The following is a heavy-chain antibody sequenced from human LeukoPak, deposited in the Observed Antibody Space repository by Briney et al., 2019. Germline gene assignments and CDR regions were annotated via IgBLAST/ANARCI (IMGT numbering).Heavy chain of an antibody. V-gene: IGHV4-34*12. D-gene: IGHD1-14*01. Sequence: SETLSLTCAVYGGSFSGYYWSWIRQPPGKGLEWIGSIFHSGSTYYNPSLKSRVTISVDTSKNQFSLRLTSVTAADTAVYYCVRTNPWDLTYYFDYWGQGTLVTVSS. J-gene: IGHJ4*02. CDR1: GGSFSGYY. CDR3: VRTNPWDLTYYFDY. CDR2: IFHSGST.